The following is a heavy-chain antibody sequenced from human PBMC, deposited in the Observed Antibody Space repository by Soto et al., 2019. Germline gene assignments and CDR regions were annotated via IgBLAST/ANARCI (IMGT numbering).Heavy chain of an antibody. D-gene: IGHD5-12*01. Sequence: ASVKVSCKASGYTFINYGISRVRQAPGQGLEWMGWISPDNGNTNYAQKLQGRVTMTTDTSTSTAYMELRSLRSDDTAVYYCARALGYSGYAGMDVWGQGTTVTVSS. CDR3: ARALGYSGYAGMDV. V-gene: IGHV1-18*01. CDR1: GYTFINYG. J-gene: IGHJ6*02. CDR2: ISPDNGNT.